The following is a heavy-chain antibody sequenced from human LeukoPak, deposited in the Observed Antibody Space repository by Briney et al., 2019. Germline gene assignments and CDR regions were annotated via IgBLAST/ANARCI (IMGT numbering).Heavy chain of an antibody. CDR2: IYSGGST. CDR3: ARGGYCSSTTCYATAIDY. CDR1: GXTVSSNY. Sequence: PGGSLRLSCAASGXTVSSNYMTWVRQAPGKGLEWVSVIYSGGSTNYADSVKGRFTISRDNSKNTLYLQMNSPRAEDTAVYYCARGGYCSSTTCYATAIDYWGQGTLVTVSS. V-gene: IGHV3-53*01. D-gene: IGHD2-2*01. J-gene: IGHJ4*02.